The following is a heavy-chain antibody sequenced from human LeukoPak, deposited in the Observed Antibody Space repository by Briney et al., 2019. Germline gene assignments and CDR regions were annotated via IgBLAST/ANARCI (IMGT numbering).Heavy chain of an antibody. CDR2: INPSGGST. CDR3: ARDRGSKRVAYCGGDCYIGYFDL. CDR1: GYTFTGYY. Sequence: GASVKVSCKASGYTFTGYYMHWVRQAPGQGLEWMGIINPSGGSTSYAQKFQGRVTMTRDTSTSTVYMELSSLRPEDTAVYYCARDRGSKRVAYCGGDCYIGYFDLWGRGTLVTASS. J-gene: IGHJ2*01. D-gene: IGHD2-21*02. V-gene: IGHV1-46*01.